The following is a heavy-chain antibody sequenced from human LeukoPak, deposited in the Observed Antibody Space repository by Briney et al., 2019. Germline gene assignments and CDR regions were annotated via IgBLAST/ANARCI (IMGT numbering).Heavy chain of an antibody. CDR3: ARDNYYDVHRGNWFDP. CDR2: IYTSGST. CDR1: SGSITGYY. V-gene: IGHV4-4*07. Sequence: SETLSLTCTVSSGSITGYYWSWIRQPAGKGLEWIGRIYTSGSTNYNPSLKSRVTISVDTSKNQFSLKLSSVTAADTAVYYCARDNYYDVHRGNWFDPWGQGTLVTVSS. D-gene: IGHD3-22*01. J-gene: IGHJ5*02.